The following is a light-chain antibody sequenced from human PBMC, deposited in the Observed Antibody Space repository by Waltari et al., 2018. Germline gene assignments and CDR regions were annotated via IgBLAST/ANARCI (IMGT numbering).Light chain of an antibody. CDR3: QQLHSYPIT. CDR2: DAS. Sequence: AIHLTQSPSSLSASVGDRITITCRESQVISCALAWYQQKPGESPKFLIYDASRLQSAAPSRFSGRASGTDFTLTITRLQPEDFATYYCQQLHSYPITFGQGTRLEIK. CDR1: QVISCA. V-gene: IGKV1-13*02. J-gene: IGKJ5*01.